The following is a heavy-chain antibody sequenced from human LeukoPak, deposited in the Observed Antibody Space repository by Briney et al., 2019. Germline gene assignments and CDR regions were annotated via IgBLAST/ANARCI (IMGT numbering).Heavy chain of an antibody. J-gene: IGHJ6*03. V-gene: IGHV4-39*07. CDR2: IYYSGST. CDR3: AGGSIAAAGVVYYYYMDV. D-gene: IGHD6-13*01. Sequence: PSETLSLTCTVSGGSISSSSYYWGWIRQPPGKGLEWIGSIYYSGSTYYNPSLKSRVTVSVDTSKNQFSLKLSSVTAADTAVYYCAGGSIAAAGVVYYYYMDVWGKGTTVTISS. CDR1: GGSISSSSYY.